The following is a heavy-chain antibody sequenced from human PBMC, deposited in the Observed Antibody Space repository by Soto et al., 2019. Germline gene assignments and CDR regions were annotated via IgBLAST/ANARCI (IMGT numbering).Heavy chain of an antibody. CDR2: IYYSGST. CDR1: GASVSTSTDY. CDR3: ARPASGGLVPFDC. D-gene: IGHD6-6*01. Sequence: QLQLQESGPGLVKPSETLSLTCTVSGASVSTSTDYWGWIRQPPGKGLEWIGSIYYSGSTYYNPSLKGRATIPVDSSKTQFSLTLNSVTAADTAVYYCARPASGGLVPFDCWGQGTLVTVSS. V-gene: IGHV4-39*01. J-gene: IGHJ4*02.